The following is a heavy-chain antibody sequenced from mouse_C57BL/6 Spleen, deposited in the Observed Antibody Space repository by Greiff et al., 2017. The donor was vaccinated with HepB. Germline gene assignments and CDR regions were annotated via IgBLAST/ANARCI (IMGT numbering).Heavy chain of an antibody. V-gene: IGHV1-62-2*01. Sequence: QVQLQQSGAELVKPGASVQLSCKASGYTFPEYTIHWVKQRSGQGLEWIGWFYPGSGSIKDTEKFKDKATLTADKSSRTVYMELSRLTSEDSAGYFCARHEEDGSFDYWGEGTTRTVSS. CDR2: FYPGSGSI. CDR1: GYTFPEYT. J-gene: IGHJ2*01. CDR3: ARHEEDGSFDY.